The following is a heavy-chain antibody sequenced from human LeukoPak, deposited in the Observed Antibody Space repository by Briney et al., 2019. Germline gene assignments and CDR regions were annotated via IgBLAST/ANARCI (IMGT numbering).Heavy chain of an antibody. CDR2: ISSSSSYT. CDR1: GFTFSDYY. Sequence: GGSLRLSCAASGFTFSDYYMSWIRQAPGKGLEWVSYISSSSSYTNYADSVKGRFTISRDNAKNSLYLQMNSLRAEDTAVYYCARGQEFDDGVFDSWGQGTLVTVSS. D-gene: IGHD1-1*01. J-gene: IGHJ4*02. V-gene: IGHV3-11*06. CDR3: ARGQEFDDGVFDS.